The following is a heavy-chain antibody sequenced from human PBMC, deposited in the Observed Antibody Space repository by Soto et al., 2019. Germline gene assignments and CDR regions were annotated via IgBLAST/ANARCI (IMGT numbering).Heavy chain of an antibody. J-gene: IGHJ3*02. CDR2: IRDSGVAT. D-gene: IGHD1-1*01. V-gene: IGHV3-23*01. CDR3: AKGDWNDAGDAFDI. CDR1: GFTFNNYA. Sequence: EVQLLESGGDLVQPGGSLRLSCAASGFTFNNYAMSWVRQAPGQGLEWVSTIRDSGVATYYADSVRGRFTVSRDNSKHTLYLQMNSLRAEDTAVYYCAKGDWNDAGDAFDIWGQGTVVTVSS.